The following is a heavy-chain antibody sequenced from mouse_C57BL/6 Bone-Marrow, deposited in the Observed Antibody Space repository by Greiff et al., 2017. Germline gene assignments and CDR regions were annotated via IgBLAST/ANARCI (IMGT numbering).Heavy chain of an antibody. D-gene: IGHD1-1*01. CDR1: GYTFTDYY. CDR3: ARVTTDDY. J-gene: IGHJ2*01. V-gene: IGHV1-26*01. CDR2: INPNNGGT. Sequence: VQLQQSGPELVKPGASVKISCKASGYTFTDYYMNWVKQSHGKSLEWIGDINPNNGGTSYNQKFKGKATLTVDKSSSTAYMELRSLTSEDSAVYYCARVTTDDYWGQGTTLTVAS.